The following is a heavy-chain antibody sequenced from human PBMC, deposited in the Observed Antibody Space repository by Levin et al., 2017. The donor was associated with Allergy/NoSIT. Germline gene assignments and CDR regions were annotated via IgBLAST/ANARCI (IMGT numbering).Heavy chain of an antibody. V-gene: IGHV3-33*01. J-gene: IGHJ4*02. CDR1: GFTFSSYG. Sequence: PGGSLRLSCAASGFTFSSYGMHWVRQAPGKGLEWVAVIWYDGSNKYYADSVKGRFTISRDNSKNTLYLQMNSLRAEDTAVYYCARSRYYGSGSYVHRITLDYWGQGTLVTVSS. D-gene: IGHD3-10*01. CDR3: ARSRYYGSGSYVHRITLDY. CDR2: IWYDGSNK.